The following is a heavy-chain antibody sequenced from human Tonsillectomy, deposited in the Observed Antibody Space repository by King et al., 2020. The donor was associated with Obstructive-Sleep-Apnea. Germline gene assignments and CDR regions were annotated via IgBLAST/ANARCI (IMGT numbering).Heavy chain of an antibody. D-gene: IGHD2-15*01. J-gene: IGHJ5*02. CDR1: GYTFTSYY. Sequence: QLVQSGAEVKKPGASVKVSCKASGYTFTSYYMHWVRQAPGQGLEWMGIINPSGGSTSYAQKFQGRVTMTRDTSTSTVYMELGSLRSEDTAVYYCARGGYCSGGGCYSFRVWFDPWGQGTLVTVSS. CDR2: INPSGGST. CDR3: ARGGYCSGGGCYSFRVWFDP. V-gene: IGHV1-46*01.